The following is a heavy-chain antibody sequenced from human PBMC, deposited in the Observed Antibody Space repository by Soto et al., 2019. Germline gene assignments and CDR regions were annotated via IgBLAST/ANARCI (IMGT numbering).Heavy chain of an antibody. CDR3: ARGPPSIHGGFGPSELDY. Sequence: QVQLVQSGAEVKKPGSSVKVSCKASGGTFSSYTISWVRQDPGQGLEWMGRIIPILGIANYAQKFQGIVTITADKSTSTAYMELSSLRSEDTAVYYCARGPPSIHGGFGPSELDYWGQGTLVTVSS. V-gene: IGHV1-69*02. CDR1: GGTFSSYT. CDR2: IIPILGIA. D-gene: IGHD3-16*01. J-gene: IGHJ4*02.